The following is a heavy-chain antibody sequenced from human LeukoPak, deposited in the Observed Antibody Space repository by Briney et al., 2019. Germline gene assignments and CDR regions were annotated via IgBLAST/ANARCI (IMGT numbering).Heavy chain of an antibody. V-gene: IGHV1-46*01. CDR2: INPSGGST. CDR3: ARVSGHYYYDSRRFDP. J-gene: IGHJ5*02. CDR1: GYTFTSYY. Sequence: ASVKVSCKASGYTFTSYYMHWVRQAPGQGLEWMGIINPSGGSTSYAQKFQGRVTMTRDTSTSTVYMELSSLRSEDTAVYYCARVSGHYYYDSRRFDPWGQGTLVTVSS. D-gene: IGHD3-22*01.